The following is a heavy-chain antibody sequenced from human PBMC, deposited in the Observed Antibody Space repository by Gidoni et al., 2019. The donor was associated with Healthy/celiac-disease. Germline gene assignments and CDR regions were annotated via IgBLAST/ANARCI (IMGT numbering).Heavy chain of an antibody. CDR1: GFSFSSYA. Sequence: EVQLFDSGGVLVQPWCSLSLSCAASGFSFSSYAMSWVRQAPGKGLVCVSASSGSGGSTYYADSVKGRFTISRDNSKNTLYLQMNSLRAEDTAVYYCATDDYGDYSDFDYWGQGTLVTVSS. CDR2: SSGSGGST. J-gene: IGHJ4*02. D-gene: IGHD4-17*01. CDR3: ATDDYGDYSDFDY. V-gene: IGHV3-23*01.